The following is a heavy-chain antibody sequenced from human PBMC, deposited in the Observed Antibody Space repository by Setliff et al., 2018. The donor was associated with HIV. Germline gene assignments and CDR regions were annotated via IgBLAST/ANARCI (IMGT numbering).Heavy chain of an antibody. J-gene: IGHJ6*02. V-gene: IGHV4-38-2*01. CDR1: GYSISSGYY. CDR3: ARAKLGWRPYAMDV. CDR2: IYHSAST. Sequence: SETLSLTCAVSGYSISSGYYWGWIRQPPGKGLEWIGSIYHSASTYYNPSLKSRVTISVDTSKIQFSLNLNSVTAADTAVYYCARAKLGWRPYAMDVWGQGTAVTVSS. D-gene: IGHD6-13*01.